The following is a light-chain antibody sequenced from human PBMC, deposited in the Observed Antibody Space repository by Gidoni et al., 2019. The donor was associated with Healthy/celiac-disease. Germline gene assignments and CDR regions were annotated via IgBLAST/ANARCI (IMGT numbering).Light chain of an antibody. CDR3: QQYDNLPCS. CDR2: DAS. J-gene: IGKJ2*04. V-gene: IGKV1-33*01. Sequence: DIHMPQSPSSLSASVGDRVTITCQASQDISNYLNWYQQKPGKAPKLLIYDASNLETGVPSRFSGSGSGTDFTFTISSLQPEDIATYYCQQYDNLPCSFGQXTKLEIK. CDR1: QDISNY.